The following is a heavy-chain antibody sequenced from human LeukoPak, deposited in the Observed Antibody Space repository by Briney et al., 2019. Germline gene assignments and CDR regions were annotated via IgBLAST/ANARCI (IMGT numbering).Heavy chain of an antibody. CDR2: ISGSGGST. D-gene: IGHD3-16*02. CDR3: ARDWGGVWGSYRYTGFDY. J-gene: IGHJ4*02. CDR1: GFTFSSYA. V-gene: IGHV3-23*01. Sequence: PGGSLRLPCAASGFTFSSYAMSWVRQAPGKGLEWVSTISGSGGSTYYADSVKGRFTISRDNAKNSLYLQMNSLRAEDTAVYYCARDWGGVWGSYRYTGFDYWGQGTLVTVSS.